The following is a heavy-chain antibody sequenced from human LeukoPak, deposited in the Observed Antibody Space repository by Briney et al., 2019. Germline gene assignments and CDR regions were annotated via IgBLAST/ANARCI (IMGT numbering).Heavy chain of an antibody. CDR2: IIPIFGTA. Sequence: RASVKVSCKASGGTLRNYAINWVRQAPGQGLEWMGGIIPIFGTANYAQKFQGRVTITADKSTTTAYMELSSLRSEDTAVYYCARSSIIAAAGPYYFDYWGQGTLVTVSS. V-gene: IGHV1-69*06. CDR1: GGTLRNYA. J-gene: IGHJ4*02. CDR3: ARSSIIAAAGPYYFDY. D-gene: IGHD6-13*01.